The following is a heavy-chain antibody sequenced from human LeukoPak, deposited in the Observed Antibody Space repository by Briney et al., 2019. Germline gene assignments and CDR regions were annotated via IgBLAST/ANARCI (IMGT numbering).Heavy chain of an antibody. D-gene: IGHD4-17*01. J-gene: IGHJ5*01. V-gene: IGHV3-23*01. CDR3: AKPGRDNGDYYWFDS. CDR1: GFMFRTYS. Sequence: GGSLRLSCAASGFMFRTYSMTWVRQAPGKGLEWVSTISGIDGTTYYADSVKGRITISRDNSKNTLYLQMKSLRVEDTAVYYCAKPGRDNGDYYWFDSWGQGALVTVSS. CDR2: ISGIDGTT.